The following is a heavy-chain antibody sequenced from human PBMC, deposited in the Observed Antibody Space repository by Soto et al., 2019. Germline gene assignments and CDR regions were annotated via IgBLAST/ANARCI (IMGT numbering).Heavy chain of an antibody. J-gene: IGHJ6*02. V-gene: IGHV4-59*08. CDR3: AGLGYCSSTSCYLPRGAYYYYYGMDV. CDR2: IYYSGST. D-gene: IGHD2-2*01. CDR1: GGSISSYY. Sequence: SETLSLTCTVSGGSISSYYWSWIRQPPGKGLEWIGYIYYSGSTNYNPSLKSRVTISVDTSKNQFSLKLSSVTAADTAVYYCAGLGYCSSTSCYLPRGAYYYYYGMDVWGQGTTVT.